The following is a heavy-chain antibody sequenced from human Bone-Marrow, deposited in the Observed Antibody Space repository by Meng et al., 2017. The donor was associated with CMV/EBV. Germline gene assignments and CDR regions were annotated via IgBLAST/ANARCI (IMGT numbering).Heavy chain of an antibody. J-gene: IGHJ4*02. Sequence: GESLKISCTASGFSFNNFWMHWVRQGPGKGLVWVSHIFGDGGRTTYAGAVKGRFTISRDSAKNTVYLQMNSLRVEDTGIYYCVRDNSGVDDWGQGTLVTVSS. V-gene: IGHV3-74*01. CDR3: VRDNSGVDD. CDR2: IFGDGGRT. CDR1: GFSFNNFW. D-gene: IGHD1-14*01.